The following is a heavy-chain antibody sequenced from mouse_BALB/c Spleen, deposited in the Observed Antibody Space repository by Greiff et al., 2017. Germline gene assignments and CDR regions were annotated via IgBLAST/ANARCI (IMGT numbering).Heavy chain of an antibody. D-gene: IGHD4-1*01. J-gene: IGHJ2*01. V-gene: IGHV2-2*02. CDR3: AKTGSSNWYYFDY. CDR1: GFSLTSYG. CDR2: IWSGGST. Sequence: VMLVESGPGLVQPSQSLSITCTVSGFSLTSYGVHWVRQSPGKGLEWLGVIWSGGSTDYNAAFISRLSISKDNSKSQVFFKMNSLQANDTAIYYCAKTGSSNWYYFDYWGQGTTLTVSS.